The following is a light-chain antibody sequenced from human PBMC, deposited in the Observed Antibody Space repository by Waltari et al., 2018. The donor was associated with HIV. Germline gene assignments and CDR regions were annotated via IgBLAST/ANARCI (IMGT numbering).Light chain of an antibody. CDR3: QSFDNSLNGYV. Sequence: QSVLTQPPSLSGAPGQRVTISCTGRSSNIGAIFDVHWYQVLPGTAPKLLIFGNSNRPSGVPDRFSGSKSGTSASLAITGLQPEDEAEYFCQSFDNSLNGYVFGTGTTVIVL. CDR2: GNS. CDR1: SSNIGAIFD. V-gene: IGLV1-40*01. J-gene: IGLJ1*01.